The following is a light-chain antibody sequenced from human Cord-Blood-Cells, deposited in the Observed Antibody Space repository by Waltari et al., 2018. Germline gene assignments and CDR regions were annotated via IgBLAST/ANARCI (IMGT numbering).Light chain of an antibody. V-gene: IGKV3-20*01. CDR3: QQYGSSRGFT. CDR1: QSVSSSY. J-gene: IGKJ3*01. CDR2: GAS. Sequence: ELVLTQSPGPLSLSPGERATLSCRASQSVSSSYLAWYQQKPGQAPRLLIYGASSRATGIPDRFSGSGCGTDFTLTISSLEPEEFAVYYCQQYGSSRGFTFGPGTKVDIK.